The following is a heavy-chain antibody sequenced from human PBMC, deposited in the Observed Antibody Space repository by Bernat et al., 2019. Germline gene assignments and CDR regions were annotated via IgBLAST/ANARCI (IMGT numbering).Heavy chain of an antibody. CDR1: GGSISSSSYY. CDR2: IYYSGST. V-gene: IGHV4-39*02. Sequence: QLQLQESGPGLVKPSETLSLTCTVSGGSISSSSYYWGWIRQPPGKGLEWIGSIYYSGSTYYNPSLKSRVTISVDTSKNQFSLKLSSVTAADTAVYYCAREEVVVPAAESGWFDPWGQGTLVTVSS. J-gene: IGHJ5*02. CDR3: AREEVVVPAAESGWFDP. D-gene: IGHD2-2*01.